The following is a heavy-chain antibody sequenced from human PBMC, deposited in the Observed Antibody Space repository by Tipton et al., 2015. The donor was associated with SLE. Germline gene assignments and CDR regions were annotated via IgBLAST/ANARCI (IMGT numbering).Heavy chain of an antibody. CDR1: GFTFSRFW. D-gene: IGHD3-16*01. CDR3: ASIMTTKSRSDV. J-gene: IGHJ6*02. Sequence: SLRLSCAASGFTFSRFWMTWVRQAPGKGLEWVANIKKDASEENYVDSVKGRFTISRDNDNNLVYLQMNSLRAEDTAVYYCASIMTTKSRSDVWGQGTTVTVSS. CDR2: IKKDASEE. V-gene: IGHV3-7*01.